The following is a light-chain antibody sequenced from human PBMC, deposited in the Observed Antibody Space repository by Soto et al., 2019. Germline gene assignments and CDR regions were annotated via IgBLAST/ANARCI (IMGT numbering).Light chain of an antibody. Sequence: DIQMTQSPSALSASVGDGVTITCRASQDVSNYLAWYQRKPGKAPKLLIYAASTLQSGAPSRFSGSGSGTDFTLTISSLQPEDVATYYCQKYNSAPMYTFGQGTKLEIK. CDR1: QDVSNY. CDR2: AAS. V-gene: IGKV1-27*01. CDR3: QKYNSAPMYT. J-gene: IGKJ2*01.